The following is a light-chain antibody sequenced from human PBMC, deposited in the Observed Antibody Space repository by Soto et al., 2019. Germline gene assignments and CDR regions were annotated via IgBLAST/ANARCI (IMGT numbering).Light chain of an antibody. CDR3: QQYGTSPLMYT. CDR1: QSVTSSY. Sequence: EIVLTQSPGALSLSPWERATLTCRASQSVTSSYLAWYQQKPGQAPRLLIYGASIRATGVPGRFSGSGSGTDFTLTITRLEPEDFAVYYCQQYGTSPLMYTFGQGTKVSIK. CDR2: GAS. J-gene: IGKJ2*01. V-gene: IGKV3-20*01.